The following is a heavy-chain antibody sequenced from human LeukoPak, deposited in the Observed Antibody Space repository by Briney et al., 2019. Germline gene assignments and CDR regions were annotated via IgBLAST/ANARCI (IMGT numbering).Heavy chain of an antibody. D-gene: IGHD2-2*01. CDR3: ARDRAAAMEYYYMDV. J-gene: IGHJ6*03. V-gene: IGHV3-33*08. CDR1: GFTFSDYA. Sequence: PGGSLRLSCAASGFTFSDYAMHWVRQAPGKGLEWVAVIRYDGSNKNYADSVKGRFTISRDNSKNTVCLQINSLRAEDTAVYYCARDRAAAMEYYYMDVWGKGTTVTVSS. CDR2: IRYDGSNK.